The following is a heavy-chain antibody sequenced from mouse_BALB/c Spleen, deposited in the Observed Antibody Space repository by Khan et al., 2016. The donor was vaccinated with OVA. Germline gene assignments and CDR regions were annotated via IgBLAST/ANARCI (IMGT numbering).Heavy chain of an antibody. D-gene: IGHD2-10*01. CDR2: IWSDGST. CDR1: GFSLTNYG. Sequence: QVRLQQSGPGLVAPSQSLSITCTISGFSLTNYGVHWVRQPPGKGLEWLVVIWSDGSTSYNSALKSRLIISKDNSKSQVFLKMNSLQTDATAMYYCARQPYYHYYIMDYWGQGTSVTVSS. J-gene: IGHJ4*01. V-gene: IGHV2-6-1*01. CDR3: ARQPYYHYYIMDY.